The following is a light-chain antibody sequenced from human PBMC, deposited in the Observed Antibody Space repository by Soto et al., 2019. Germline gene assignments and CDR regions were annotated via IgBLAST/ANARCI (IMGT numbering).Light chain of an antibody. CDR3: QQHGSSPIT. CDR2: GAS. J-gene: IGKJ5*01. Sequence: EIVMTQSPATLSVSPGDRATLSCRASESIGSNFAWCQQKPGQAPRLLIYGASTRATGVPARFSGSGSGTEFTLTISSLQSEDFAVYYCQQHGSSPITFGQGTRLEIK. CDR1: ESIGSN. V-gene: IGKV3D-15*02.